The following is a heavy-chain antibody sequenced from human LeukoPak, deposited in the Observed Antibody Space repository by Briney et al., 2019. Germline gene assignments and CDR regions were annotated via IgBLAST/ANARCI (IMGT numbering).Heavy chain of an antibody. D-gene: IGHD6-19*01. CDR3: ARAVAGTKFDC. CDR2: IYSDGST. V-gene: IGHV3-53*01. CDR1: GFTVSSNY. J-gene: IGHJ4*02. Sequence: PGGSLRLSCAASGFTVSSNYMSWVRQAPGEGLEWVSIIYSDGSTYYADSVKGRFTISRDNSKDTLYLQMNSLRAEDTAVYYCARAVAGTKFDCWGQGTLVTVSS.